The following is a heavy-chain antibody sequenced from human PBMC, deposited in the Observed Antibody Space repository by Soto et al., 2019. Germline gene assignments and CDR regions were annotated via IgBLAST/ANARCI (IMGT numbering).Heavy chain of an antibody. D-gene: IGHD6-6*01. V-gene: IGHV4-59*01. CDR2: IYYSGST. CDR1: GGSISSYY. CDR3: ARDNTEYSSSPIPEGSGYYGMDV. Sequence: SETLSLTCTVSGGSISSYYWSWIRQPPGKGLEWIGYIYYSGSTNYNPSLKSRVTISVDTSKNQFSLKLSSVTAADTAVYYCARDNTEYSSSPIPEGSGYYGMDVWGQGTTVTVSS. J-gene: IGHJ6*02.